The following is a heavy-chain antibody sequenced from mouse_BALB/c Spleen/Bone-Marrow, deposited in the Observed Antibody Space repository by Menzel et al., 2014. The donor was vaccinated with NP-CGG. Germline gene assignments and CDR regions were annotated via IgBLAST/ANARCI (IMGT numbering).Heavy chain of an antibody. CDR3: ARGVTTGAMDY. CDR1: GYTFTDYS. Sequence: VQLVESGAALVRPGVSVKISCKGSGYTFTDYSIHWIKQSHAKSLEWIGAISTYYGDATNNQKFKGKATLTVDKSSSTAYMELARLASEDAVIYYCARGVTTGAMDYWGQGTSVTVSS. CDR2: ISTYYGDA. J-gene: IGHJ4*01. V-gene: IGHV1-67*01. D-gene: IGHD2-3*01.